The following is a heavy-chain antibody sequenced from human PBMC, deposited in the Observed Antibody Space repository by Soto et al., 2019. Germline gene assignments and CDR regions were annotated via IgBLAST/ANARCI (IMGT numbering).Heavy chain of an antibody. CDR3: ARDVGLDSDDFFAY. CDR1: GFTFSSYG. Sequence: LRLSCTASGFTFSSYGMGWVRQAPGKGLQWVSTIRGDGGQTHYTDSVKGRFSISRDNSKNTVYLQMDSLRAEDTAMYFCARDVGLDSDDFFAYWGQGTQVTVSS. CDR2: IRGDGGQT. D-gene: IGHD3-9*01. V-gene: IGHV3-23*01. J-gene: IGHJ4*02.